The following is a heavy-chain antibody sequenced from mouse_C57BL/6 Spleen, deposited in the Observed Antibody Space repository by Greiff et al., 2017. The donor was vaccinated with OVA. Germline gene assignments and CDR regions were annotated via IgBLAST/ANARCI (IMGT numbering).Heavy chain of an antibody. CDR1: GYSFTGYF. J-gene: IGHJ2*01. Sequence: VQLKESGPELVKPGDSVKISCKASGYSFTGYFMNWVMQSHGKSLAWIGRINPYNGDTLYNQKLKGKATLTVDKSSTTAHMELRSLTSEDSAVYYCARNDYDDGYYFDYWGQGTTLTVSS. CDR2: INPYNGDT. CDR3: ARNDYDDGYYFDY. V-gene: IGHV1-20*01. D-gene: IGHD2-4*01.